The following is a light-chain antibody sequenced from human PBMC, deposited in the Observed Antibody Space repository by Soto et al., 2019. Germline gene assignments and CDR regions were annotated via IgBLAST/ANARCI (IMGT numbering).Light chain of an antibody. V-gene: IGKV3-15*01. CDR3: QQRSNWPGT. CDR1: QSVSSN. Sequence: EIVMTQSPVTLSVSPGERATLSCRARQSVSSNLAWYQQKPGQAPRLLIYGASTRATGIPARFSGSGSGTDFSLTIRGLKPEDFAVYYCQQRSNWPGTFGQGTRLEIK. J-gene: IGKJ5*01. CDR2: GAS.